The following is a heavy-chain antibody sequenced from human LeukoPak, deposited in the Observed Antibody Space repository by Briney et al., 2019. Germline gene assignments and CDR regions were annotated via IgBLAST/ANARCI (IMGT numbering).Heavy chain of an antibody. CDR2: TGGDGSRT. D-gene: IGHD3-10*01. CDR3: AKYRPGTYYRGPGMDV. CDR1: GFTFSSYA. J-gene: IGHJ6*02. V-gene: IGHV3-23*01. Sequence: GGSLRLSCAASGFTFSSYAMSGVRQAPGKGREWVSATGGDGSRTFYADFVKGRFTISRDNSKNTLYLRVDSLRAEDTAVYYCAKYRPGTYYRGPGMDVWGQGTTVTVSS.